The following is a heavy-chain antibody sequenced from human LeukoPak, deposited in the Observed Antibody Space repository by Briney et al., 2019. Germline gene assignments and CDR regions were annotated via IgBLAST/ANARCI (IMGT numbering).Heavy chain of an antibody. Sequence: PGGSLRLSCAASEFTFSSCAMSWVRQTPGKGLQWVSTISGGGGSTYYADSVKGRFTISRDNSRNTLYLRLTSLRAEDTAIYYCAKAVGYDYGYYFDFWGQGTLVTISS. CDR2: ISGGGGST. V-gene: IGHV3-23*01. CDR3: AKAVGYDYGYYFDF. CDR1: EFTFSSCA. J-gene: IGHJ4*02. D-gene: IGHD5-18*01.